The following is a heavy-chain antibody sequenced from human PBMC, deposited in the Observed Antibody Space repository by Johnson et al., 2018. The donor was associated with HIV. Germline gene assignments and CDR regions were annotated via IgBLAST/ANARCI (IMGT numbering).Heavy chain of an antibody. D-gene: IGHD2-15*01. CDR1: GFTFSDYY. CDR3: ARSKDCSVSSCPDGFDI. CDR2: ISNSGGTI. J-gene: IGHJ3*02. V-gene: IGHV3-11*04. Sequence: QVQLVESGGGLVKPGGSLRLSCLASGFTFSDYYMSWIRQAPGKGLEWVSSISNSGGTIYSADSVQGRFTISRDNAKNSLFLQMNSLRAEDTAVYYCARSKDCSVSSCPDGFDIWGQGTMVIVSS.